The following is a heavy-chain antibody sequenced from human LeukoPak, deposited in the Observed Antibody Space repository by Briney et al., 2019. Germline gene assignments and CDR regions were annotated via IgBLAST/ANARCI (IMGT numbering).Heavy chain of an antibody. V-gene: IGHV4-39*07. J-gene: IGHJ6*03. CDR2: IYYNGST. D-gene: IGHD1-7*01. Sequence: PSETLSLTCTVSGGSTSSSSYYWGWIRQPLGKGLEWIGTIYYNGSTYYNPSLKSRVTISVDTSKNQFSLKLSSVTAADTAVYYCARGRTGTTRRYYYYMDVWGKGTTVTVSS. CDR1: GGSTSSSSYY. CDR3: ARGRTGTTRRYYYYMDV.